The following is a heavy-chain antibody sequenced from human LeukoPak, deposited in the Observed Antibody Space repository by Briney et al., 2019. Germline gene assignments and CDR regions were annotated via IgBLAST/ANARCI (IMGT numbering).Heavy chain of an antibody. CDR2: IDPSDTYT. D-gene: IGHD3-16*02. V-gene: IGHV5-10-1*01. CDR3: ARRGDYVWGSYRMYYFDY. J-gene: IGHJ4*02. CDR1: GYSFTSYW. Sequence: GESLKISCKGSGYSFTSYWISWVRQMPGEGLEWRGRIDPSDTYTNYSPSFQSHVTISADKSISTAYLQWSSLKASDTAMYYCARRGDYVWGSYRMYYFDYWGQGTLVTVSS.